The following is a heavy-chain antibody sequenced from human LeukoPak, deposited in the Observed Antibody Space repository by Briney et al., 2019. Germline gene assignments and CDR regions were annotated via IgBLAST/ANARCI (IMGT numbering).Heavy chain of an antibody. J-gene: IGHJ4*02. CDR1: GYTFTSYG. V-gene: IGHV1-18*01. Sequence: ASVKVSCKASGYTFTSYGITWVRQAPGQGLERMAWISAYNGHTNYAHNLQGRVTVTTDTSTSTAYMELRSLKSDDTALYYCARDCGGATAPYYFDSWGQGTLVTVSS. CDR3: ARDCGGATAPYYFDS. D-gene: IGHD1-26*01. CDR2: ISAYNGHT.